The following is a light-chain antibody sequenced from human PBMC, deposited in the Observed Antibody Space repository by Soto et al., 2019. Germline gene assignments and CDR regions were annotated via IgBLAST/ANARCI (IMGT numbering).Light chain of an antibody. V-gene: IGKV3D-15*01. CDR2: DAS. Sequence: DIVMTQSPATLSVSPGERATLSCRASQSIRTDLAWYQQKSGQGPRLLIYDASTRATGIPARFSGSGSGTEFTLTISSLQSEDFAVYYRQQYNNWLPCTFGQRTKVNIK. CDR1: QSIRTD. CDR3: QQYNNWLPCT. J-gene: IGKJ1*01.